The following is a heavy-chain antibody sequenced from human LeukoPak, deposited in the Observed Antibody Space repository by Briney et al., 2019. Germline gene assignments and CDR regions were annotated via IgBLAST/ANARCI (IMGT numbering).Heavy chain of an antibody. D-gene: IGHD3-22*01. J-gene: IGHJ4*02. V-gene: IGHV3-30*02. Sequence: GGSLRLSCAASGFTFSSYGMHWVRQAPGKGLEWVAFIRYDGSNKYYADSVKGRFTISRDNSKNTLYLQVNSLRAEDTAVYYCAKDYYDSSGYHYYFDYWGQGTLVTVSS. CDR3: AKDYYDSSGYHYYFDY. CDR1: GFTFSSYG. CDR2: IRYDGSNK.